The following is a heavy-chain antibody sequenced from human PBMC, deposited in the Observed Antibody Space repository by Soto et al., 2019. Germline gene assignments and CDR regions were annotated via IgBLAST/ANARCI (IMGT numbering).Heavy chain of an antibody. CDR1: GFSFSTYA. D-gene: IGHD2-15*01. CDR2: ISDDGNTK. CDR3: AVDTLANLDS. Sequence: PGGSLRLSCAASGFSFSTYAMYWVRQAPGRGLEWVAVISDDGNTKYYADSVKGRFTISRDNSKNTLYLQVNSLRDEDTAVYYCAVDTLANLDSWGQGSLVTVAS. J-gene: IGHJ4*02. V-gene: IGHV3-30-3*01.